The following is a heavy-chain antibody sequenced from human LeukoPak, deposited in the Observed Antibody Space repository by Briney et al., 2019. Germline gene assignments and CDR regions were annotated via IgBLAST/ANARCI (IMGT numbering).Heavy chain of an antibody. CDR2: ISPSGST. CDR1: GGSINGGNYY. V-gene: IGHV4-61*02. Sequence: PSQTLSLTCTVSGGSINGGNYYWTWIRQPAGKGLEWIGRISPSGSTNYNPSLTSRVTISVDTSKNQFSLKLSFVTAADTAVYYCARVSYQEGVDYWGQGTLVTVSS. CDR3: ARVSYQEGVDY. D-gene: IGHD2-2*01. J-gene: IGHJ4*02.